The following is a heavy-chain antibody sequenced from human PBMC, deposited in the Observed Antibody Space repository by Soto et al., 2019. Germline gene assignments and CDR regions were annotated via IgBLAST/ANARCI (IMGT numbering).Heavy chain of an antibody. J-gene: IGHJ5*02. D-gene: IGHD6-19*01. CDR3: ARDRFVAGTLGGSWFDP. CDR1: GGSISSGGYY. V-gene: IGHV4-31*03. Sequence: SETLSLTCTVSGGSISSGGYYWSWIRQHPGKGLEWIGYIYYSGSTYYNPSLKSRVTISVDTSKNQFSLKLSSVTAADTAVYYCARDRFVAGTLGGSWFDPWGQGTLVTVSS. CDR2: IYYSGST.